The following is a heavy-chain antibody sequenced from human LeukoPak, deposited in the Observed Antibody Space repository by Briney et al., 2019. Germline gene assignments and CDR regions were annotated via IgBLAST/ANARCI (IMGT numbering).Heavy chain of an antibody. CDR2: VASSGTS. CDR3: ARVVRGVVTSNWFDP. Sequence: SETLSLTCTVSGDSLNTYYWTWIRQTPGKELEWIGFVASSGTSNYNPSLKSRVSISIDTSKNQFTLALTSVTPADTAVYYCARVVRGVVTSNWFDPWGQGTLVSVSS. J-gene: IGHJ5*02. V-gene: IGHV4-59*01. CDR1: GDSLNTYY. D-gene: IGHD2-21*02.